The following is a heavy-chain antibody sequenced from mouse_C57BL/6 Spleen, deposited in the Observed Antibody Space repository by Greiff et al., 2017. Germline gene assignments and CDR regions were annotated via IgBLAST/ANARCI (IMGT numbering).Heavy chain of an antibody. CDR1: GFTFSDYG. V-gene: IGHV5-17*01. J-gene: IGHJ2*01. D-gene: IGHD4-1*01. CDR2: ISSGSSTI. CDR3: ARPLGPYYFDY. Sequence: DVKLVESGGGLVKPGGSLKLSCAASGFTFSDYGMHWVRQAPEKGLEWVAYISSGSSTIYYADTVKGRFTISRDNAKNTLFLQMTSLRSEDTAMYYCARPLGPYYFDYWGQGTTLTVSS.